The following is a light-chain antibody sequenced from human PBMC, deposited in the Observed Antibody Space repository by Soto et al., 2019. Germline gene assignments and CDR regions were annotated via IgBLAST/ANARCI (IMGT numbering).Light chain of an antibody. J-gene: IGLJ1*01. Sequence: QPVLTQSPSASASLGASVKLTCTLSSGHSSYAIAWHQQQPEKGPRYLMKLNSDGSHSKGDGIPDRFSGSSSGAEPYLTISSLQSEDEADYYCQTWGPGVFGTGTKLTVL. CDR1: SGHSSYA. CDR2: LNSDGSH. CDR3: QTWGPGV. V-gene: IGLV4-69*01.